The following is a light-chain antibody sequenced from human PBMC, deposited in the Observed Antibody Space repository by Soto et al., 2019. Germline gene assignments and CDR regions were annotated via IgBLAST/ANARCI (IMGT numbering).Light chain of an antibody. CDR1: QSIRRTY. V-gene: IGKV3-20*01. CDR2: GES. Sequence: EIVLTQSPGTLSLSPGASATLSCRASQSIRRTYLAGYQQKRGQAPRLLIYGESSRATGIPDRFSGSGSATDFTLTISRLAPEDFALDYCQQYGGSLTFGGGTKVDIK. CDR3: QQYGGSLT. J-gene: IGKJ4*01.